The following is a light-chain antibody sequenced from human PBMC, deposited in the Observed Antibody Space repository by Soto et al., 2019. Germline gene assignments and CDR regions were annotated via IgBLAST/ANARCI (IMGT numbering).Light chain of an antibody. V-gene: IGKV2-28*01. J-gene: IGKJ4*01. CDR2: SGS. CDR3: MQALQTPVT. CDR1: QSLLHSDGYNY. Sequence: DIVLTQSSLSLPVTPGEPASISCRSSQSLLHSDGYNYLDWYMQKPGQSPQLLIYSGSHRASGVPYRFSGSGSGTDFTLKISRVEAEDVGVYYCMQALQTPVTFGGGTKVEIK.